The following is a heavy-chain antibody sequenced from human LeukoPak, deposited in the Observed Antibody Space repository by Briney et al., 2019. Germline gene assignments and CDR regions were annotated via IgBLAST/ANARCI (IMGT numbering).Heavy chain of an antibody. Sequence: PSQTLSLTCTVTGGSISSGGHFWNWIRQHPGRGLEWIGSIYYSGTTYYNPSLKSRVTISVDTSKNQLSLKLSSVTAADTAVYYCAGQGRTDYGPLDYWGQGTLVIVSS. CDR1: GGSISSGGHF. CDR2: IYYSGTT. V-gene: IGHV4-31*03. CDR3: AGQGRTDYGPLDY. J-gene: IGHJ4*02. D-gene: IGHD4-17*01.